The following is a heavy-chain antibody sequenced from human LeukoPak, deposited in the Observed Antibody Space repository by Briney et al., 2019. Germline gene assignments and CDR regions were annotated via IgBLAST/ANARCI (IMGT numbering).Heavy chain of an antibody. D-gene: IGHD3-9*01. Sequence: ASVKVSCKASGYTFTSYDINWGRQAPGQGLEWMGWMNPNSGNTGYAQKFQGRVTMTRHTSIRTAYMELSSLRSEDTAVYYCARVLKDYDILTGYYSSLDYWGQGTLVTVSS. CDR2: MNPNSGNT. CDR1: GYTFTSYD. V-gene: IGHV1-8*01. CDR3: ARVLKDYDILTGYYSSLDY. J-gene: IGHJ4*02.